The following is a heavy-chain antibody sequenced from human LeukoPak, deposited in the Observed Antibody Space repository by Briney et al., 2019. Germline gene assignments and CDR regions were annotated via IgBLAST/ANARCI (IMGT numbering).Heavy chain of an antibody. CDR2: VKSDGTAT. Sequence: GESLRLSCAVSGFTFSSHLMHWVRQAQGTGLVWVSSVKSDGTATNYADSVKGRFTISRDNAKNTLYLQMNSLRVEDTAVYYCVRKFATGDWGQGTLVTVSS. J-gene: IGHJ4*02. D-gene: IGHD1-14*01. V-gene: IGHV3-74*01. CDR1: GFTFSSHL. CDR3: VRKFATGD.